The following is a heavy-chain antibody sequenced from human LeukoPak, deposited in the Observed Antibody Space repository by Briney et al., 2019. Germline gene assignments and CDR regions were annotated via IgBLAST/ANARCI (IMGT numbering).Heavy chain of an antibody. CDR2: ICANDGNT. V-gene: IGHV3-23*01. CDR3: AKGSGSSCYSPCDY. J-gene: IGHJ4*02. D-gene: IGHD2-15*01. Sequence: GGSLRLSCAASGFTFSSYTMSWVRQAPGKGPEWVSVICANDGNTYYADAVKGRFTISRDNSKDTLYLQMDSLRAEDTAVYYCAKGSGSSCYSPCDYWGQGILVTVSS. CDR1: GFTFSSYT.